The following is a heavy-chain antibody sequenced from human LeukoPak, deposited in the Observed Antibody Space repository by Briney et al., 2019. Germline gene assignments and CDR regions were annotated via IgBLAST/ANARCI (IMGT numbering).Heavy chain of an antibody. CDR2: TYYSGST. V-gene: IGHV4-59*01. D-gene: IGHD6-13*01. J-gene: IGHJ3*02. CDR3: AREDSIAAAGLDAFDI. CDR1: GGSISSYY. Sequence: PSETLSLTCTVSGGSISSYYWSWIRQPPGKGLEWIGYTYYSGSTNYNPSLKSRVTISVDTSKNQFSLKLSSVTAADTAVYYCAREDSIAAAGLDAFDIWGQGTMVTVSS.